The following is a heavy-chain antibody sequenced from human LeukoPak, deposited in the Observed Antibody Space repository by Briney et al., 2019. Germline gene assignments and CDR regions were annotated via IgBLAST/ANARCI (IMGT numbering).Heavy chain of an antibody. CDR1: GFTVSSNY. D-gene: IGHD2-15*01. J-gene: IGHJ6*02. Sequence: GGSLRLSCAASGFTVSSNYMSWVRQAPGKGLEWVSVIYSGGSTYYADSVKGRFTISRDNSKNTLYLQMNSLRAEDTAVYYCAKGLGYCSGGSCYYYGMDVWGQGTTVTVSS. CDR3: AKGLGYCSGGSCYYYGMDV. CDR2: IYSGGST. V-gene: IGHV3-53*05.